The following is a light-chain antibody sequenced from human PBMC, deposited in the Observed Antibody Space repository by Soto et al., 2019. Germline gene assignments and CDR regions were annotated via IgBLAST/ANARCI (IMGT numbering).Light chain of an antibody. V-gene: IGKV3-15*01. Sequence: EMVMTQSPATLSVSPGERITLSCRASQSVSKFLAWFQHKPGQAPRLPIYSASTRAIDVPDRFSGSGSGTEFTLSVSSLQSEDFAVYYCQQYNDWPWTFGQGTKGEIK. CDR3: QQYNDWPWT. CDR2: SAS. J-gene: IGKJ1*01. CDR1: QSVSKF.